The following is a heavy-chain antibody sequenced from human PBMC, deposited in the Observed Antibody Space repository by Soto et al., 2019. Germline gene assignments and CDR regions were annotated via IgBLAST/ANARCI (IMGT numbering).Heavy chain of an antibody. Sequence: EVQLLESGGGLVQPGGSLRLSCAASGFTFSNYAMHWVRQAPGKGLEWVSSSGGDTYFADSVKGRFTLSRDDSENTLFLQMNPLRVEDTAIYYCVRGFCIGRTCLHVYFDYWGQGTLVTVSP. V-gene: IGHV3-23*01. CDR3: VRGFCIGRTCLHVYFDY. CDR2: SGGDT. CDR1: GFTFSNYA. D-gene: IGHD2-15*01. J-gene: IGHJ4*02.